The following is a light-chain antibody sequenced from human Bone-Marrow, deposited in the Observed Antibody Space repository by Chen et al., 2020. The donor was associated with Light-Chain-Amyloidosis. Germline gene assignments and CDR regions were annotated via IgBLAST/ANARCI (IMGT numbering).Light chain of an antibody. CDR1: AFPTKY. Sequence: SYELTQPPSVSVSPVQTSRITCSGDAFPTKYAYWYQQKPGQAPVLVIHRDTERPSGISERFSGSSSGTTATLTISGVQAEDEADYHCQSADSSGTYEVIFGGGTKLTVL. CDR2: RDT. J-gene: IGLJ2*01. CDR3: QSADSSGTYEVI. V-gene: IGLV3-25*03.